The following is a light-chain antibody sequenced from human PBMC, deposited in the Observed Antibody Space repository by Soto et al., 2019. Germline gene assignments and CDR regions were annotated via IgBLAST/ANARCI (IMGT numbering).Light chain of an antibody. V-gene: IGLV2-23*01. CDR2: EGS. J-gene: IGLJ1*01. Sequence: QSVLTQPASVSGSPGQSITISCTGTSSDVGSYNFVSWFQQHPGKAPKLMIYEGSERPSGVSNRFSGSKSGNTASLTISGLQAEDEADYYCCSYAGSSPYVSGTGTKVTVL. CDR1: SSDVGSYNF. CDR3: CSYAGSSPYV.